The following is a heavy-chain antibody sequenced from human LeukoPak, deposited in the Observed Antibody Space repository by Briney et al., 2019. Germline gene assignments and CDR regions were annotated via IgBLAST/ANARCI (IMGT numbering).Heavy chain of an antibody. Sequence: ASVKVSCKASGYTFTSYYMHWVRQAPGQGLEWMGIINPSGGSTSYAQKFQGRVTMTRDMSTSTVYMELSSLRSEDTAVYYCARAWDYCDSSRYYSDYWGQGTLVTVSS. CDR3: ARAWDYCDSSRYYSDY. CDR1: GYTFTSYY. D-gene: IGHD3-22*01. V-gene: IGHV1-46*01. J-gene: IGHJ4*02. CDR2: INPSGGST.